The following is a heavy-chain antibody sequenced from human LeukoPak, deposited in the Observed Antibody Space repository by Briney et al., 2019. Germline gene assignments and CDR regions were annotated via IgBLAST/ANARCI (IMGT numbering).Heavy chain of an antibody. D-gene: IGHD6-13*01. V-gene: IGHV1-8*01. CDR2: MNPNSGNT. Sequence: ASVKVSCKASGYTFTSYDINWVRQATGQGLEWVGWMNPNSGNTGYAQKFQGRVTMTRNTSISTAYMELSSLRSEDTAVHYCAKTIAAIALRYYYMDVWGKGTTVTVSS. CDR3: AKTIAAIALRYYYMDV. J-gene: IGHJ6*03. CDR1: GYTFTSYD.